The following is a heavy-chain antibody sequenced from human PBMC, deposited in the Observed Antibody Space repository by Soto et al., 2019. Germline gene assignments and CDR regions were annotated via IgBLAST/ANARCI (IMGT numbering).Heavy chain of an antibody. D-gene: IGHD3-16*01. J-gene: IGHJ4*02. CDR2: IYYTGST. Sequence: NPSETLSLTCVVSGGFISNYYWNWIRQTPGKGLEWIGYIYYTGSTSYNPSLKSRVSMSVDTSKNQFSLRLSSVTAADTAIYYCARGEAVFARSYFDNWGQGTLVTVSS. V-gene: IGHV4-59*01. CDR1: GGFISNYY. CDR3: ARGEAVFARSYFDN.